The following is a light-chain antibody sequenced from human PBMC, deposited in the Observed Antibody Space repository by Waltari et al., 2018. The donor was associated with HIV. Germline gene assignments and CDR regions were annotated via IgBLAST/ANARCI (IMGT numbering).Light chain of an antibody. Sequence: QSALTQPASVSGSPGQSITISCTGTSSDVGGYNYVSCYQQHPGKAPKLMIYEVSNRPSGVSNRFSGSKSGNTASLTISGLQAEDEADYYCSSYTSSSTLEGYVFGTGTKVTVL. CDR1: SSDVGGYNY. V-gene: IGLV2-14*01. J-gene: IGLJ1*01. CDR3: SSYTSSSTLEGYV. CDR2: EVS.